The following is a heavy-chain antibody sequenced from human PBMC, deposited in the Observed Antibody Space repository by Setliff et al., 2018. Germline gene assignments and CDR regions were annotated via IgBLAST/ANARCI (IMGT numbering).Heavy chain of an antibody. CDR2: ISNSGSTI. CDR1: GFTFSSYE. D-gene: IGHD3-9*01. J-gene: IGHJ5*02. CDR3: AQRDYDILTDP. V-gene: IGHV3-48*03. Sequence: GGSLRLSCAASGFTFSSYEMNWVRQAPGKGLEWVSYISNSGSTIFYADSVKGRFTISRDNSKKTLYLQMNSLRLEDTAVYYCAQRDYDILTDPWGQGTLVTVSS.